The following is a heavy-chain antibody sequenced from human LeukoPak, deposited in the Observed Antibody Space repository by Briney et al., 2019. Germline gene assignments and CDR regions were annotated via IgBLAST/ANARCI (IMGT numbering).Heavy chain of an antibody. CDR2: IYYSGST. CDR1: GGSISSYY. J-gene: IGHJ5*02. CDR3: ARFKAWFDP. Sequence: SETLSLTCTVSGGSISSYYWSWIRQPPGKGLEWIGYIYYSGSTNYNPSLKSRVTISVDTSKNQFSLKLSFVTAADTAVYYCARFKAWFDPWGQGTLVTVSS. V-gene: IGHV4-59*01.